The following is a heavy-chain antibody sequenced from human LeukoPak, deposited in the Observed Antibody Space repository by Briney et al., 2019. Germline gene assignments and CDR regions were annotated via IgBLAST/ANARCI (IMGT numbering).Heavy chain of an antibody. Sequence: ASVKVSCKASGYTFTSYGISWVRQAPGQGLEWMGWISAYNGNTNYAQKLQGRVTMTTDTSTSTAYMELRSLRSEDAAVYYCTMATIEFPDADYWGQGALVTVSS. V-gene: IGHV1-18*01. CDR1: GYTFTSYG. D-gene: IGHD5-24*01. CDR2: ISAYNGNT. CDR3: TMATIEFPDADY. J-gene: IGHJ4*02.